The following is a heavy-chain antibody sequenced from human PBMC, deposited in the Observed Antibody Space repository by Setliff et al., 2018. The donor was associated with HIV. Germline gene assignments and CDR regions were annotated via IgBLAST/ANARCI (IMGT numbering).Heavy chain of an antibody. J-gene: IGHJ3*02. CDR3: ARESSTVRGVIDI. CDR2: IWYDGSNK. V-gene: IGHV3-33*01. D-gene: IGHD3-10*01. CDR1: GFTFRTYG. Sequence: LRLSCVASGFTFRTYGMNWVRQAPGKGLEWVAVIWYDGSNKYYADSVKGRFTVSRDNSKNTVYLQMNSLRDEDRAVYYCARESSTVRGVIDIWGQGTMVTVSS.